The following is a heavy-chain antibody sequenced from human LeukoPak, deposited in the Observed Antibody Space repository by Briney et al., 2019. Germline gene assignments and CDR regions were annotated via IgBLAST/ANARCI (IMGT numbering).Heavy chain of an antibody. Sequence: GGSLRLSCAASGFTFSSYGMHWVRQAPGKGLEWVAIISNDGSNKYYADSVKGRFTISRDNSKNTLYLQMNSLRAEDTAVYYCAKVGGSYSGPIDFWGQGTLVTVSS. V-gene: IGHV3-30*18. J-gene: IGHJ4*02. CDR3: AKVGGSYSGPIDF. CDR1: GFTFSSYG. CDR2: ISNDGSNK. D-gene: IGHD1-26*01.